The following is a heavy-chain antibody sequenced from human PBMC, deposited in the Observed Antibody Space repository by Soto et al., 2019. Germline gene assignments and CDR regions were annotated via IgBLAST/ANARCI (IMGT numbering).Heavy chain of an antibody. CDR1: GDSINRGAYY. Sequence: SETLSLTCTVSGDSINRGAYYWTWIRQHPGKGLEWIGYIYYSGSTYYNPSLKSRVTISVDTSKNQFSLKLSSVTAADTAVYYCARSGYSYGPNPLLYWGQGTLVTLSS. CDR2: IYYSGST. J-gene: IGHJ4*02. CDR3: ARSGYSYGPNPLLY. D-gene: IGHD5-18*01. V-gene: IGHV4-31*03.